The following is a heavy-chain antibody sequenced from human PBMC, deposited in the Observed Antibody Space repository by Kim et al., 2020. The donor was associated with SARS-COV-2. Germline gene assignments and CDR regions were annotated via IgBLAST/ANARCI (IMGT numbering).Heavy chain of an antibody. D-gene: IGHD2-15*01. V-gene: IGHV4-59*01. J-gene: IGHJ4*02. Sequence: NYNPSLKSRVTISVDTSKNQFSLKLSSVTAADTAVYYCARDRSGGSCYDYWGQGTLVTVSS. CDR3: ARDRSGGSCYDY.